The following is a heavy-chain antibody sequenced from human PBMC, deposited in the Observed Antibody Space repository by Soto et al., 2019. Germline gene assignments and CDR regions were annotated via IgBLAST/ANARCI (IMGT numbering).Heavy chain of an antibody. J-gene: IGHJ4*02. V-gene: IGHV4-39*01. CDR3: AALGYCTNGVCLSHNIPWKNDY. CDR1: GGSISSSSYY. Sequence: SETLSLTCTVSGGSISSSSYYWGWIRQPPGKGLEWIGSIYYSGSTYYNPSLKSRVTISVDTSKNQFSLKLSSVTAADTAVYYCAALGYCTNGVCLSHNIPWKNDYWGQGTLVTVSS. D-gene: IGHD2-8*01. CDR2: IYYSGST.